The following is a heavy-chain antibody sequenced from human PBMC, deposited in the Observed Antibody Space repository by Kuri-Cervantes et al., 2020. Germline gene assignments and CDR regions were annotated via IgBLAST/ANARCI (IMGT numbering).Heavy chain of an antibody. CDR1: GYTFTSYD. D-gene: IGHD2-8*01. J-gene: IGHJ4*02. CDR3: ARVHGGYCTNGVCFRFDY. V-gene: IGHV1-8*02. CDR2: MNPNSGNT. Sequence: ASVKVSCKASGYTFTSYDINWVRQATGQGLEWMGWMNPNSGNTGYAQKFQGRVTMTRNTSISTAYMEPSRLRSDDTAVYYCARVHGGYCTNGVCFRFDYWGQGTLVTVSS.